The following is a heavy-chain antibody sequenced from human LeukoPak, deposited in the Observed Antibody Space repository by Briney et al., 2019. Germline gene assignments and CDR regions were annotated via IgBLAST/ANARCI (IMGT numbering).Heavy chain of an antibody. V-gene: IGHV4-39*01. Sequence: SETLSLTCTVSGASSSSSSYQWAWIRQPPGKGLEWIGTIYDSGSTYYNPSLKSRVTLSVDTSMNQLSLKLSSVTAADTAVYHCTSRPSRGRFEPWRQGTLVTVSS. D-gene: IGHD3-10*01. CDR2: IYDSGST. CDR3: TSRPSRGRFEP. J-gene: IGHJ5*02. CDR1: GASSSSSSYQ.